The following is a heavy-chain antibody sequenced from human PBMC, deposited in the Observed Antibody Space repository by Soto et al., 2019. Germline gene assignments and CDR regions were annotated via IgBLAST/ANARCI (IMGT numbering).Heavy chain of an antibody. D-gene: IGHD2-21*02. V-gene: IGHV3-23*01. CDR1: GLTFSKYG. J-gene: IGHJ4*02. CDR3: AKVAGDDYY. Sequence: GGSLRLSCAVAGLTFSKYGMSWVRQAPGKGLEWVSSISGSGASTSYADSVKGRFTISRDNSKNTMYLQMNSLRAEDTAVYYCAKVAGDDYYWGQGTLVTVSS. CDR2: ISGSGAST.